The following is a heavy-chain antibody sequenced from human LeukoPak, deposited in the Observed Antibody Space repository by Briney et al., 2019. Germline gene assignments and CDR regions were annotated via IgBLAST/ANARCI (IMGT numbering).Heavy chain of an antibody. J-gene: IGHJ4*02. D-gene: IGHD3-3*01. V-gene: IGHV1-18*01. CDR2: INAYNGNT. Sequence: GASVKVSCKASGYTFTSYCISWVRQAPGQGLEWMGWINAYNGNTNYAQKLQRRVTMTRDTSTSTVYMELSSLRSEDTAVYYCARVFVSPNWSGYIYWFDYWGQGTLVTVSS. CDR3: ARVFVSPNWSGYIYWFDY. CDR1: GYTFTSYC.